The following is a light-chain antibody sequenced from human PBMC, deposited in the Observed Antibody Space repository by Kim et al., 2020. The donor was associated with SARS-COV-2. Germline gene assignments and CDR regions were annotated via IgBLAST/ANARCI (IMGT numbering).Light chain of an antibody. J-gene: IGLJ3*02. V-gene: IGLV2-14*04. CDR1: SSDVGGYND. Sequence: GHSMTRPGPGTSSDVGGYNDGSWYQRHPGKAPKLMIYDVSKRPSGVSNRFSGSKSGNTASLTISGLQAEDEADYYCSSYTSSSTWVFGGGTQLTVL. CDR3: SSYTSSSTWV. CDR2: DVS.